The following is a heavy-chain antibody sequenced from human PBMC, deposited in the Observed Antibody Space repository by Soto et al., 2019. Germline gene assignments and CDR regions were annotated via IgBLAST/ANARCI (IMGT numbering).Heavy chain of an antibody. D-gene: IGHD5-18*01. J-gene: IGHJ3*02. Sequence: PSETLSLTCSVSGASILRSSYFWGWIRQPPGRGLEWLASIYYTGNTYYNPSLESRVTLSVDTSKNQFSLNLDSMAAADTAIYYCATHERSSYGAPSEAFDIWGLGTMVTVSS. V-gene: IGHV4-39*01. CDR1: GASILRSSYF. CDR2: IYYTGNT. CDR3: ATHERSSYGAPSEAFDI.